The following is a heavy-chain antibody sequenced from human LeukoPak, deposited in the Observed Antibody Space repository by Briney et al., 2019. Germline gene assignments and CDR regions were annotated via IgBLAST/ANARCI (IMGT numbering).Heavy chain of an antibody. D-gene: IGHD1-1*01. CDR1: GGSISSSYW. CDR2: ISYSGST. Sequence: PAGTLSLTCAVSGGSISSSYWWTWVRQPPGKGLEWIGYISYSGSTNFNPSLKSRVTISVDTSKNQFSLKLSSVTAADTAVYYCAREGTAGTNLNWFDPWGQGTLVTVSS. CDR3: AREGTAGTNLNWFDP. J-gene: IGHJ5*02. V-gene: IGHV4-4*02.